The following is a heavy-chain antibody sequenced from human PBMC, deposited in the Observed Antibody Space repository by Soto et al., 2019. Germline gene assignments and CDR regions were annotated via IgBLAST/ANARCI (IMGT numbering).Heavy chain of an antibody. Sequence: GASVKVSCKASEGTFNSYAIAWVRQAPGHGLEWMGGIIPYYNTLNYAQKFQDRVTVTADDSTNTVYMELSSLRSDDTAVYFCASGASRWYPYFFDSWAQGTLVTVSS. CDR1: EGTFNSYA. CDR2: IIPYYNTL. J-gene: IGHJ4*02. V-gene: IGHV1-69*13. CDR3: ASGASRWYPYFFDS. D-gene: IGHD6-13*01.